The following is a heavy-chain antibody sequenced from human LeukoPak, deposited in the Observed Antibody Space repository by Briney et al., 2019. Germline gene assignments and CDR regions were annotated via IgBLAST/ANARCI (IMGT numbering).Heavy chain of an antibody. Sequence: SEPLSLTCTVSGGSISSGSYYWGWSRQPPGKGLEWLGPIYYSGSTYYNPSLKIRVTISVDTSKNQFSLKVSSVIAADTAVYYCVRHNAARAFDIWGQGTMVIVSS. CDR3: VRHNAARAFDI. CDR2: IYYSGST. J-gene: IGHJ3*02. V-gene: IGHV4-39*01. CDR1: GGSISSGSYY. D-gene: IGHD2-15*01.